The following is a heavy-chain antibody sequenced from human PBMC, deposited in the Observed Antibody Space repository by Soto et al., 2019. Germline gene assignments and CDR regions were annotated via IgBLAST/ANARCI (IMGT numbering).Heavy chain of an antibody. V-gene: IGHV5-10-1*01. J-gene: IGHJ4*02. Sequence: XESLKISCKASGFIFTSYWLSWVRQMPGKGLEWMGMLNPKDSFANYSPSFRGHVTISPDTSVTTAYLKWSSLKASDTAIYYCARNKSGGGSYPFDFWGQGTLVTVSS. CDR1: GFIFTSYW. CDR3: ARNKSGGGSYPFDF. CDR2: LNPKDSFA. D-gene: IGHD3-10*01.